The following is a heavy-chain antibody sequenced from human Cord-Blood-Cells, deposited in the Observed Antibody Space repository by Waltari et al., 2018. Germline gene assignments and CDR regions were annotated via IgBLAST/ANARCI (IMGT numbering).Heavy chain of an antibody. Sequence: WVGRTYYRSKWYNDYAVSVKSRITINPDTSKNQFSLQLNSVTPEDTAVYYCASISIAAAGIDYWGQGTLVTVSS. D-gene: IGHD6-13*01. V-gene: IGHV6-1*01. CDR2: TYYRSKWYN. J-gene: IGHJ4*02. CDR3: ASISIAAAGIDY.